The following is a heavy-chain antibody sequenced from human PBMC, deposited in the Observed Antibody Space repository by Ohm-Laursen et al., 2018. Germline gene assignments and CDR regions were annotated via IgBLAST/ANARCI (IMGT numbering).Heavy chain of an antibody. D-gene: IGHD2-15*01. CDR2: IYATGST. J-gene: IGHJ4*02. V-gene: IGHV4-4*07. Sequence: GTLSLTWTVSAGSISGYYWNWIRQPAGKGLQWIGRIYATGSTNYNPSLKSRVSMSVDTSKNQFSLKLSSVTAADTAVYYCAKLYSISYPGDYWGQGILITVSS. CDR1: AGSISGYY. CDR3: AKLYSISYPGDY.